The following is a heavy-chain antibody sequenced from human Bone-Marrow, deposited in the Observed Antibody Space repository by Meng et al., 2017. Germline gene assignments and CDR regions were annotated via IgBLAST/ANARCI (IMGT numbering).Heavy chain of an antibody. CDR1: GYDFTAYC. V-gene: IGHV1-2*06. CDR3: VRDVRQPLDF. J-gene: IGHJ4*02. D-gene: IGHD5-18*01. Sequence: HEHVVQSGAEVNKPGASLTVSCQASGYDFTAYCLHWVRLAPGQGLQWVGQIDPYSGDTVYAQKFRGRVTMTRDTSVNSAYLEVNRLTSDDTAVYYCVRDVRQPLDFWGQGTLVTVSS. CDR2: IDPYSGDT.